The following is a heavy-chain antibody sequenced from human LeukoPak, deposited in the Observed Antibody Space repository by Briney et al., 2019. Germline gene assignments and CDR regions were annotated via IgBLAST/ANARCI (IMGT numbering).Heavy chain of an antibody. CDR3: ARELRIRGSGSPGY. Sequence: ASVKVSCKASGFTFTSYGISWVRQAPGQGLEWMGWISAYNGNTNYAQKLQGRVTMTTDTSTSTAYMELRSLRSDDTAVYYCARELRIRGSGSPGYWGQGTLVTVSS. CDR1: GFTFTSYG. V-gene: IGHV1-18*01. D-gene: IGHD3-10*01. J-gene: IGHJ4*02. CDR2: ISAYNGNT.